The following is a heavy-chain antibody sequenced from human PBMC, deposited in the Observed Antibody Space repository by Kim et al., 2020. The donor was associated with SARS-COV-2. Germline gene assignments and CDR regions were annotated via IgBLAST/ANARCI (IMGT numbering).Heavy chain of an antibody. CDR2: IYPGDSDT. V-gene: IGHV5-51*01. CDR1: GYSFTSYW. CDR3: ARGAKYYDILTGYYNVMRNWVDP. J-gene: IGHJ5*02. Sequence: GESLKISCKGSGYSFTSYWIGWVRQMPGKGLEWMGIIYPGDSDTRYSPSFQGQVTISADKSISTAYLQWSSLKASDTAMYYCARGAKYYDILTGYYNVMRNWVDPWGQGTLVTVSS. D-gene: IGHD3-9*01.